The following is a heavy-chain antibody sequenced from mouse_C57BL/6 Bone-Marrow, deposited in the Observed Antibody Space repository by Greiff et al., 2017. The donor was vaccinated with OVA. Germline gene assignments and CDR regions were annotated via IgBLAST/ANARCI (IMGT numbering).Heavy chain of an antibody. CDR2: FYPGSGSI. CDR3: ARHEDQAGGFAY. D-gene: IGHD3-2*02. J-gene: IGHJ3*01. Sequence: VKLMESGAELVKPGASVKLSCKASGYTFTEYTIHWVKQRSGQGLEWIGWFYPGSGSIKYNEKFKDKATLTADKSSSTVYMELSRLTSEDSAVYFCARHEDQAGGFAYWGQGTLVTVSA. V-gene: IGHV1-62-2*01. CDR1: GYTFTEYT.